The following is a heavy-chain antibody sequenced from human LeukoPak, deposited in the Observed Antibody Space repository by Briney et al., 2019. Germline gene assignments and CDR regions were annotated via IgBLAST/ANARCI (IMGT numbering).Heavy chain of an antibody. Sequence: GGSLRLSCAASGFTFRNYAMHWVRQAPGKGLEWVALISYDGSNAYYAESVKGRFTISRDNSKNTLFLQMNSLRAEDTAVYYCARGHWGQAPGARQFYYYYMDVWGIGTTVTVS. CDR2: ISYDGSNA. CDR1: GFTFRNYA. CDR3: ARGHWGQAPGARQFYYYYMDV. D-gene: IGHD7-27*01. V-gene: IGHV3-30*01. J-gene: IGHJ6*03.